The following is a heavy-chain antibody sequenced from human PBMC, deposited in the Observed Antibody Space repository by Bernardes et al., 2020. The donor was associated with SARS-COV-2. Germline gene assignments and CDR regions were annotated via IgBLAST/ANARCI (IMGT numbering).Heavy chain of an antibody. Sequence: SETLSLTCTVSGGSISSYYLSWIRQPPGKGLEWIGYIYYSESTNYNPSLKSRVTISVDTSKNQFSLKLSSVTAADTAVYDCARDRSTLGNGMDVWGQGSTGTVSS. CDR1: GGSISSYY. D-gene: IGHD3-16*01. J-gene: IGHJ6*01. V-gene: IGHV4-59*01. CDR2: IYYSEST. CDR3: ARDRSTLGNGMDV.